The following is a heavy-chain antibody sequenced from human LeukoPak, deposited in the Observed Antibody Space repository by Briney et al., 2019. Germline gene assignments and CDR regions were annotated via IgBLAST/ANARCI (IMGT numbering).Heavy chain of an antibody. Sequence: SETLSLTCVVSGYSISSSNWWGWIRQPPGKGLEWIGYIYYSGSIYYNPSLKSRVTMSVDTSKNQFSLKLSSVTAVDTAVYYCARISPDGAAAGNAFDPWGQGTLVTVSS. CDR3: ARISPDGAAAGNAFDP. V-gene: IGHV4-28*05. D-gene: IGHD6-13*01. J-gene: IGHJ5*02. CDR2: IYYSGSI. CDR1: GYSISSSNW.